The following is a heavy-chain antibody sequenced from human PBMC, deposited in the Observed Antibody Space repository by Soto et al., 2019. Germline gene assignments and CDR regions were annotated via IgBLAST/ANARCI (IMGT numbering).Heavy chain of an antibody. V-gene: IGHV4-34*01. CDR1: GGSFSGYY. Sequence: QVQLQQWGAGLLKPSETLSLTCAVYGGSFSGYYWSWIRQPPGKGLEWIGEINHSGSTNYNPSLKSRVTISVDTSKNQFSLKLSSVTAADTAVYYCARGTSCSGGSCYSFKPYYYCYYMDVWGKGTTVTVSS. CDR3: ARGTSCSGGSCYSFKPYYYCYYMDV. D-gene: IGHD2-15*01. CDR2: INHSGST. J-gene: IGHJ6*03.